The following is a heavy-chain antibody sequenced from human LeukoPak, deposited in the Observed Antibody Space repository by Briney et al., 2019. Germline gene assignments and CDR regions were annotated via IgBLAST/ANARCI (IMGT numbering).Heavy chain of an antibody. D-gene: IGHD6-13*01. J-gene: IGHJ2*01. CDR1: GGSFSGYD. Sequence: AETLSLTCAVYGGSFSGYDWSWIRQPPGKGLEWIGEINHSGSTNYNPSPNSRVTISVDTSKNQFSMKLSSVTAADSAVYYCARGVAAGPSWGYFDLWARDTLVTVSS. CDR3: ARGVAAGPSWGYFDL. CDR2: INHSGST. V-gene: IGHV4-34*01.